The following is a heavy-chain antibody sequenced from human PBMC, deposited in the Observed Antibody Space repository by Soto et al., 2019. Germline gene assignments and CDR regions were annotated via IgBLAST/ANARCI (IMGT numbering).Heavy chain of an antibody. Sequence: EVQLVESGGGLVQPGGSLRLSCAASGFTFSTYWMHWVRQGPGKGLVWVSRINTDGSNTNYADSVKGRFTTSRDNAKNTLYLQMSSLRAEDTAVYYCVRDRWGLLPEYWGQGTLVTVSS. D-gene: IGHD3-16*01. CDR1: GFTFSTYW. V-gene: IGHV3-74*01. CDR2: INTDGSNT. J-gene: IGHJ4*02. CDR3: VRDRWGLLPEY.